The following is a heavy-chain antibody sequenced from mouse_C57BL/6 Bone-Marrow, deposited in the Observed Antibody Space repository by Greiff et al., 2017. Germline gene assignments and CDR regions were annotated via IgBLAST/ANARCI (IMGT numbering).Heavy chain of an antibody. V-gene: IGHV2-5*01. CDR1: GFSLTSYG. CDR3: DIYGNGDFDY. Sequence: QVQLQQSGPGLVQPSQSLSITCTVSGFSLTSYGVHWVRQSPGKGLEWLGVIWRGGSTDYNAAFMSRLSITKDNSKSQVVFKMNSVQADETAIDYCDIYGNGDFDYWGQGTTLTVSS. CDR2: IWRGGST. J-gene: IGHJ2*01. D-gene: IGHD2-1*01.